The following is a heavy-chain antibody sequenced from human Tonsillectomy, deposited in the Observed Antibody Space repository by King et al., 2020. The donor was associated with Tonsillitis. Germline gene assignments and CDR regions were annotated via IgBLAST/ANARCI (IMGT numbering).Heavy chain of an antibody. D-gene: IGHD3-22*01. CDR3: ARGGPRGYSYYFDY. J-gene: IGHJ4*02. CDR1: GYSISSAYY. V-gene: IGHV4-38-2*01. Sequence: QLQESGPGLVKPSETLSLTCAVSGYSISSAYYWGWIRQPPGKGLEWIGSIYHSGSTYYNPSLKSRVIISVDTSKNQFSLKLSSVTAADTAMYYCARGGPRGYSYYFDYWGQGTLVTVSS. CDR2: IYHSGST.